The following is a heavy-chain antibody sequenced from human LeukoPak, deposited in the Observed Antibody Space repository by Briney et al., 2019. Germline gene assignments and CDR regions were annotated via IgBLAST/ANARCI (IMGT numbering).Heavy chain of an antibody. J-gene: IGHJ4*02. Sequence: SETLSLTCTVSGGSISSSSYYWGWIRQPPGKGLEWIGSIYYSGSTYYNPSLKSRVTISVDTSKNQFSLKLSSVTAADTAVYYCARVPKWLPLALFDYWGQGTLVTVSS. V-gene: IGHV4-39*07. CDR3: ARVPKWLPLALFDY. D-gene: IGHD3-22*01. CDR1: GGSISSSSYY. CDR2: IYYSGST.